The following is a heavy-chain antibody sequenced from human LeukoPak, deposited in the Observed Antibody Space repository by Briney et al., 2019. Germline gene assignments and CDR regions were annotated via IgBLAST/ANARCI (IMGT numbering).Heavy chain of an antibody. CDR1: GFTFSGYA. CDR2: ISGSGGST. V-gene: IGHV3-23*01. D-gene: IGHD5-12*01. CDR3: ARDPRGYSGYDYY. J-gene: IGHJ4*02. Sequence: PGGSLRLSCAASGFTFSGYAMSWVRQAPGKGLKWVSTISGSGGSTYYADSVKGRFTISRDNSKNTLYLQMNSLRAEDTAVYYCARDPRGYSGYDYYWGQGTLVTVSS.